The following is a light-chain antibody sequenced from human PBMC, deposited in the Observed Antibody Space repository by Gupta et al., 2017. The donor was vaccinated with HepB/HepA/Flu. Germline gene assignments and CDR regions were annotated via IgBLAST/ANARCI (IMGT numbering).Light chain of an antibody. CDR2: RNN. J-gene: IGLJ3*02. Sequence: QSVLTQPPSASGTPGQRLTISCSGSSSNIGSNYVYWYQKLPGTAPKLLIYRNNQRPSGVPDRFSGSKSGTAATLAISGLRSEEEAEYYCAAWDVSLSGWVFGGGTKLTV. V-gene: IGLV1-47*01. CDR3: AAWDVSLSGWV. CDR1: SSNIGSNY.